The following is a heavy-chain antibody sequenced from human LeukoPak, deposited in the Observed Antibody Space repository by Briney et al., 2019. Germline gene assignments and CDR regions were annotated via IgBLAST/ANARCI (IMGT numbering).Heavy chain of an antibody. CDR2: IHYSETT. J-gene: IGHJ4*02. D-gene: IGHD6-19*01. CDR1: GGSISPHY. Sequence: SETLSLTCALSGGSISPHYWSCIRQPPGKGLEWIGYIHYSETTSYNPSLKTRVIISVDTPKNQLTLRLISVTAADTAVYCCAGPTSSGWPGDFDYWGQGTLVTVSS. V-gene: IGHV4-59*08. CDR3: AGPTSSGWPGDFDY.